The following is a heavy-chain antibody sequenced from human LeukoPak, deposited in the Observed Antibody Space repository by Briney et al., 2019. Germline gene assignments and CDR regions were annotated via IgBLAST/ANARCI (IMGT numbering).Heavy chain of an antibody. J-gene: IGHJ4*02. CDR3: AKDVGAWYYFDY. Sequence: GGSLRLSCAASGFTFDDYAMHWVRQAPGKGLEWVSGISWNSGSIGYADSVTGRFTISRDNAKNSLYLQMNSLRAEDTALYYCAKDVGAWYYFDYWGQGTLVTVSS. CDR2: ISWNSGSI. CDR1: GFTFDDYA. V-gene: IGHV3-9*01. D-gene: IGHD1-26*01.